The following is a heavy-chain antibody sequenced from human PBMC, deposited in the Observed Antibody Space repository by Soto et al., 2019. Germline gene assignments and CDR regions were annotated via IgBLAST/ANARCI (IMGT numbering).Heavy chain of an antibody. CDR1: GGFVSSGNYY. Sequence: NPSETLSLTCAVYGGFVSSGNYYWSWIRQPPGKGLEWIGEMSHSGGTHFNPSLKSRVTISVDTSKNQFSLKMSSVTAADTALYYCARVERGTATTIVDAFDIWGPGTMVTVSS. V-gene: IGHV4-61*01. J-gene: IGHJ3*02. D-gene: IGHD1-1*01. CDR3: ARVERGTATTIVDAFDI. CDR2: MSHSGGT.